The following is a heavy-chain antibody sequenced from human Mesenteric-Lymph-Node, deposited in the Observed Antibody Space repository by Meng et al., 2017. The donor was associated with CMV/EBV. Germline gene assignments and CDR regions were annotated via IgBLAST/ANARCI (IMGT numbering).Heavy chain of an antibody. J-gene: IGHJ4*02. CDR1: GFTFSTYE. CDR3: ARDSGGWSFDY. V-gene: IGHV3-48*03. D-gene: IGHD6-19*01. Sequence: SLRLSCLASGFTFSTYEMNWVRQAPGKGLEWVSYISSSSSTIYYADSVKGRFTISRDNAKNSLYLQMNSLRAEDTAVYYCARDSGGWSFDYWGQGTLVTVSS. CDR2: ISSSSSTI.